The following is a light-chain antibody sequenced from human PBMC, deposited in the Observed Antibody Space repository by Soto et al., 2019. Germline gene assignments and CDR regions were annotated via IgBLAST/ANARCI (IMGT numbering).Light chain of an antibody. CDR1: DTINIY. V-gene: IGKV3-11*01. CDR3: QQRYNWPPLT. Sequence: VVLTQSPATLSLSRGERATLXXRASDTINIYLAWYQQKPGQAPRLLXYDASNRATGIPARFSGSGSGTDFTLTISSLEPEDFAIYYCQQRYNWPPLTFGQGTRLDNK. J-gene: IGKJ5*01. CDR2: DAS.